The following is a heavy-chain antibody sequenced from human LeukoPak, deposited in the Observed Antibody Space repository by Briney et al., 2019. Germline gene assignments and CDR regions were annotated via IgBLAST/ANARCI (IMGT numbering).Heavy chain of an antibody. CDR3: ARDLSHDSSGSPFDY. CDR2: IIPIFGTA. J-gene: IGHJ4*02. V-gene: IGHV1-69*13. CDR1: GGTFSSYG. D-gene: IGHD3-22*01. Sequence: SVKVSCKASGGTFSSYGISWVRQAPGQGLEWMGGIIPIFGTANYAQKFQGRVTITADESTSTAYMELSSLRSEDTAVYYCARDLSHDSSGSPFDYWGQGTLVTVSS.